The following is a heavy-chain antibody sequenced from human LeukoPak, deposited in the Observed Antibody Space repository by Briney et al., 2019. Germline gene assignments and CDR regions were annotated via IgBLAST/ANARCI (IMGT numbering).Heavy chain of an antibody. CDR2: IKQDGSEK. J-gene: IGHJ6*02. D-gene: IGHD5-12*01. Sequence: GGSLRLPCAASGFTFSSYWMSWVRQAPGKGLEWVANIKQDGSEKYYVDSVKGRFTISRDNAKNSLYLQMNSLRAEDTAVYYCAREERIVATIFVYYYYGMDVWGQGTTVTVSS. V-gene: IGHV3-7*04. CDR3: AREERIVATIFVYYYYGMDV. CDR1: GFTFSSYW.